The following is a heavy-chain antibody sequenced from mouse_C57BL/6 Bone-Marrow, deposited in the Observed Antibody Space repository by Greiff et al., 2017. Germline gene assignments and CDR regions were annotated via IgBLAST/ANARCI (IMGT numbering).Heavy chain of an antibody. CDR3: ARGEAWFAY. Sequence: EVKLMESGGGLVKPGGSLKLSCAASGFTFSDYGMHWVRQAPEKGLEWVAYISSGSSTIYYADTVKGRVTISRDNAKNTLFLQMTSLRSEDAAMYYCARGEAWFAYWGQGTLVTVSA. CDR2: ISSGSSTI. J-gene: IGHJ3*01. CDR1: GFTFSDYG. V-gene: IGHV5-17*01.